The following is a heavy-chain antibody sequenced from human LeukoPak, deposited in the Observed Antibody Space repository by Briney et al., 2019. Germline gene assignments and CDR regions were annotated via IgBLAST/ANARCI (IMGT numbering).Heavy chain of an antibody. V-gene: IGHV3-30*04. CDR2: ISHDGTNI. Sequence: GGSLRLSCAASRFTFSNYAIHWVRQAPGKGLEWVAAISHDGTNIHYAESVKGRFTISRDNSKNMLYLQMNSLRAEDTALYYCAETGPTDFWGQGTLVTVSS. CDR3: AETGPTDF. CDR1: RFTFSNYA. J-gene: IGHJ4*02. D-gene: IGHD3-9*01.